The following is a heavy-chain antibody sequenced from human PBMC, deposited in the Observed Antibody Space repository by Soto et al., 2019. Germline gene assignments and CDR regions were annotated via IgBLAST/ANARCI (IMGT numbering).Heavy chain of an antibody. V-gene: IGHV4-30-4*01. D-gene: IGHD4-17*01. CDR3: AIYGGNSVYVDY. CDR2: IYYSGST. J-gene: IGHJ4*02. Sequence: QVQLHESGPGLVKPSQTLSLTCTVSGGSISSGDYYWSWIRQPPGKGLEWIGYIYYSGSTYYNPSLKSRVTISVDTSKNQFSLKLSSVTAADTAVYYWAIYGGNSVYVDYWGQGTLVTVSS. CDR1: GGSISSGDYY.